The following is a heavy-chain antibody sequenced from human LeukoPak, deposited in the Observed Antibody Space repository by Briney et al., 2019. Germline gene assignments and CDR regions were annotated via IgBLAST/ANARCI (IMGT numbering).Heavy chain of an antibody. V-gene: IGHV4-4*02. CDR3: ARSGVTYYYGSGTLY. CDR1: GGSISSSNW. Sequence: SGTLSLTCAVSGGSISSSNWWSWVRQPPGKGLEWIGSIYYSGSTYYNPSLKSRVTISVDTSKNQFSLKLSSVTAADTAVYYCARSGVTYYYGSGTLYWGQGTLVTVSS. CDR2: IYYSGST. J-gene: IGHJ4*02. D-gene: IGHD3-10*01.